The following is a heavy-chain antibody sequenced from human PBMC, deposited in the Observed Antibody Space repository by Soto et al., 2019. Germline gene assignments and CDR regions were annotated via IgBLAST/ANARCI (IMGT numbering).Heavy chain of an antibody. D-gene: IGHD1-1*01. CDR2: MNSDGSDP. CDR1: GLAFSSYW. J-gene: IGHJ4*02. CDR3: AREGMGFPNLCDS. Sequence: GSLTPSWLTSGLAFSSYWMHVVLVAPGKGLVWLSRMNSDGSDPYHADSVKGRFTISRDNPRNTVYLQINSLRVEDTAVYYCAREGMGFPNLCDSRAQGTLVTVSS. V-gene: IGHV3-74*01.